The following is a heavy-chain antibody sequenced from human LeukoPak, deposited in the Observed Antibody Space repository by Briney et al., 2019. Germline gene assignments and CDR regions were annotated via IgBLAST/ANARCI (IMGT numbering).Heavy chain of an antibody. CDR3: ARRKAATFCMDV. Sequence: SQTLSLTCAISGDSVSSNNATWNWIRQSPSRGLEWLGRTYYRSKWYNDYAVSMKSRITINPDTSKNQFPLQLNSVTPEDTAVYYCARRKAATFCMDVWGQGTTVTVSS. V-gene: IGHV6-1*01. J-gene: IGHJ6*02. CDR1: GDSVSSNNAT. CDR2: TYYRSKWYN. D-gene: IGHD6-13*01.